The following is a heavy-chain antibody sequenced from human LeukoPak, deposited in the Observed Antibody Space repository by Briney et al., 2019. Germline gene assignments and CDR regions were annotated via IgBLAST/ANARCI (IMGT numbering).Heavy chain of an antibody. CDR1: GGSISSCY. V-gene: IGHV4-59*01. CDR3: ASTQYYDDSSGSFDY. Sequence: SETLSLTCTVSGGSISSCYWSWIRQPPGKGLEWIGYIYYSGSTNYNPSLKSRVTISVDTSKNQFSLKLSSVTAADTAVYYCASTQYYDDSSGSFDYWGQATLVTVSS. CDR2: IYYSGST. J-gene: IGHJ4*02. D-gene: IGHD3-22*01.